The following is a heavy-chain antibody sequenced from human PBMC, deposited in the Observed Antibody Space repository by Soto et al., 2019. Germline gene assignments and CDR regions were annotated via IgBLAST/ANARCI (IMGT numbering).Heavy chain of an antibody. CDR2: ISWNSGSI. J-gene: IGHJ3*02. CDR1: GFTFDDYA. CDR3: AKESSSITIFGVVIGDAFDI. Sequence: GGSLRLSCAASGFTFDDYAMHWVRQAPGKGLEWVSGISWNSGSISYADSVKGRFTISRDNAKNSLYLKMNSLRAEDTALYYCAKESSSITIFGVVIGDAFDIWGQGTMVTVSS. D-gene: IGHD3-3*01. V-gene: IGHV3-9*01.